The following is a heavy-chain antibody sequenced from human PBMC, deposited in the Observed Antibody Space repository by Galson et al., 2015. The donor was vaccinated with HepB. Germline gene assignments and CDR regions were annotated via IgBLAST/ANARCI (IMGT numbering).Heavy chain of an antibody. CDR3: ARGEHGFDF. J-gene: IGHJ3*01. Sequence: SVKVSCKASGYTFINYYIHWVRQAPGQGLEWMGVINRNVGTTNYAQKFQGRVTLTRDTSTNVFYMELNSLRFDDTAIYYCARGEHGFDFWGQGTMVTVSS. CDR2: INRNVGTT. V-gene: IGHV1-46*01. CDR1: GYTFINYY.